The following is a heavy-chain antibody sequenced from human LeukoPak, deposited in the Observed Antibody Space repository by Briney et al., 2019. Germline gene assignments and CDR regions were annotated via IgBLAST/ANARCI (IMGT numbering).Heavy chain of an antibody. Sequence: GSLRLSCAASGFTFSSYGMSWVRQAPGKGLEWVSAISGSGGSPFYADSVKGRFTISRDNFKNTLYLQMNSLRAEDTAVYYCTKDRSYGYYFDYWGQGTLVTVSS. J-gene: IGHJ4*02. CDR1: GFTFSSYG. V-gene: IGHV3-23*01. D-gene: IGHD5-18*01. CDR3: TKDRSYGYYFDY. CDR2: ISGSGGSP.